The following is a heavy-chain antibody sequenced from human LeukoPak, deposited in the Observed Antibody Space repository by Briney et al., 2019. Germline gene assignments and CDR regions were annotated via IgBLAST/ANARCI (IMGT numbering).Heavy chain of an antibody. CDR2: ISGSVGST. Sequence: GGSLRLSCSASGYSSSNDAMSWVRQAPGKGLEWVSGISGSVGSTYNADSVKGRFSISRDNSKNTLYLQMNSVRAEDTAVYYCATAVGASFFAYWGQGSQVTVSP. V-gene: IGHV3-23*01. J-gene: IGHJ4*02. CDR3: ATAVGASFFAY. CDR1: GYSSSNDA. D-gene: IGHD1-26*01.